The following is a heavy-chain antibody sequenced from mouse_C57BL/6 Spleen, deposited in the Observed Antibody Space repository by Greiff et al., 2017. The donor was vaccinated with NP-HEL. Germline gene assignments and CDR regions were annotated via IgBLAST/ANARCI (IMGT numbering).Heavy chain of an antibody. V-gene: IGHV1-42*01. CDR2: INPSTGGT. J-gene: IGHJ3*01. Sequence: VQLQQSGPELVKPGASVKISCKASGYSFTGYYMNWVKQSPEKSLEWIGEINPSTGGTTYNQKFKAKATLTVDKSSSTAYMQLKSLTSEDSAVYYCARDPHDGAYWGQGTLVTVSA. D-gene: IGHD2-12*01. CDR1: GYSFTGYY. CDR3: ARDPHDGAY.